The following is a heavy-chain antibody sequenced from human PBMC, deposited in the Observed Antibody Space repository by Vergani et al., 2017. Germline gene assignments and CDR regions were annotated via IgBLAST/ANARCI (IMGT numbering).Heavy chain of an antibody. CDR2: TWYDGNNK. V-gene: IGHV3-33*01. D-gene: IGHD1-14*01. CDR1: GFTFNQYG. Sequence: QVQLVESGGGVVQPGRSLRLSCAASGFTFNQYGMHWVRRAPGKGLEWVAVTWYDGNNKQYAGSVKGRFTISRDNSKSKMYLQMNSLRDEDTGVYYCARDLRLLYNRFDPWGQGTLVTVSS. CDR3: ARDLRLLYNRFDP. J-gene: IGHJ5*02.